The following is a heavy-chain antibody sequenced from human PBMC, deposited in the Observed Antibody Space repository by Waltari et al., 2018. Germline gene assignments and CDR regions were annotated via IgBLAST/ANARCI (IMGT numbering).Heavy chain of an antibody. CDR3: ATYGQSPRNDQ. V-gene: IGHV3-23*01. Sequence: EVQLLESGGGLEQPGGSLRRSCAASCFPFDNFYMTWVRQAPGKGLEWVSAISTTGATTYYADSVKGRFTISRDNFKNILYLQMNSLRAEDTAVYYCATYGQSPRNDQWGQGTQLTVSS. CDR1: CFPFDNFY. CDR2: ISTTGATT. J-gene: IGHJ1*01. D-gene: IGHD2-2*01.